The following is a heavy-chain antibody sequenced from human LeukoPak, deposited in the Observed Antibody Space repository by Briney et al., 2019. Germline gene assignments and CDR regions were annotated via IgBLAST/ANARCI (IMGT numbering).Heavy chain of an antibody. J-gene: IGHJ4*02. V-gene: IGHV3-53*01. CDR3: SRGGDPQWLVHGEY. CDR1: GFTVSRTY. D-gene: IGHD6-19*01. CDR2: LYSAGGT. Sequence: WGSLRLFCAASGFTVSRTYMSWVRQAPGKGLEWVSVLYSAGGTYYADSVKGRFTISRDNSKNTLDLQMNSLRVEDTAVYYCSRGGDPQWLVHGEYWGQGTLVTVSS.